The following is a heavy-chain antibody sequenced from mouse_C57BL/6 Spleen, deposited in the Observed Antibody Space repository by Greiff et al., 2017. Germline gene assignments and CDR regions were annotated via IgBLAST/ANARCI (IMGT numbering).Heavy chain of an antibody. Sequence: EVMLVESGGGLVKPGGSLKLSCAASGFTFSSYAMSWVRQTPEKRLEWVATISDGGSYTYYPDNVKGRFTISRDNAKNNLYLQMSHLKSEDTAMYYCARATVVSYYAMDYWGQGTSVTVSS. CDR3: ARATVVSYYAMDY. V-gene: IGHV5-4*03. CDR1: GFTFSSYA. CDR2: ISDGGSYT. D-gene: IGHD1-1*01. J-gene: IGHJ4*01.